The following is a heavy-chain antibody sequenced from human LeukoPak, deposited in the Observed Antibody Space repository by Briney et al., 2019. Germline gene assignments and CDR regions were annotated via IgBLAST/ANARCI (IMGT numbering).Heavy chain of an antibody. CDR3: ARDLHSSAYQGHGWFDP. Sequence: SETLSLTCTVSGGSISSYHWSWIRQPPGKGLEWIGYIHYSGSTSDNPSLKSRVTISVDTSKNQISLKLSSVTAADTAVYFCARDLHSSAYQGHGWFDPWGQGTLVTVSS. D-gene: IGHD3-22*01. CDR2: IHYSGST. J-gene: IGHJ5*02. V-gene: IGHV4-59*01. CDR1: GGSISSYH.